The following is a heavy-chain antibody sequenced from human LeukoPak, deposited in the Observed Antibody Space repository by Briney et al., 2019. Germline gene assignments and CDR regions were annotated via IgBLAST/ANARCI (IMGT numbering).Heavy chain of an antibody. D-gene: IGHD4-17*01. Sequence: HPGGSLRLSCAASGFIFSIYAMTWVRQAPGKGLEWVSAISGSGGSTYYADSVKGRFTISRDNSQNTLYLQMNSLRADDTAVYYCAKDESSGDYRLNSFDYWGQGTLVTVSS. V-gene: IGHV3-23*01. J-gene: IGHJ4*02. CDR3: AKDESSGDYRLNSFDY. CDR1: GFIFSIYA. CDR2: ISGSGGST.